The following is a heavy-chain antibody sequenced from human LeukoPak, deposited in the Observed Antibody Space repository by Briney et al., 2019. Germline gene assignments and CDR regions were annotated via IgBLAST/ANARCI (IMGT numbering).Heavy chain of an antibody. CDR2: ISGSGGST. D-gene: IGHD1-26*01. Sequence: GGSLRLSCAASGFTFSSYAMSWVRQAPGKGLEWVSAISGSGGSTDYADSVKGWFTISRDNSKNTLYLQMNSLRAEDTAVYYCAKDLDRAVGALLGYFDYCGQGTLVTVSS. J-gene: IGHJ4*02. CDR3: AKDLDRAVGALLGYFDY. CDR1: GFTFSSYA. V-gene: IGHV3-23*01.